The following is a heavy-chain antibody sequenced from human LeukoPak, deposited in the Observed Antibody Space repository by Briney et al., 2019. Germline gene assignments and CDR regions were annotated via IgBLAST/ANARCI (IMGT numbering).Heavy chain of an antibody. J-gene: IGHJ5*02. CDR1: GGSISGSTSY. CDR3: SRYDSDTGDFDP. V-gene: IGHV4-39*07. Sequence: SSETLSLTCTVSGGSISGSTSYWGWIRQSPGKGLEWIGLLNYSGTTYYNPSFKSRVSISIDRSRTQFSLKLSSVTAADTAFYYCSRYDSDTGDFDPWGQGTLVTISS. CDR2: LNYSGTT. D-gene: IGHD3-10*01.